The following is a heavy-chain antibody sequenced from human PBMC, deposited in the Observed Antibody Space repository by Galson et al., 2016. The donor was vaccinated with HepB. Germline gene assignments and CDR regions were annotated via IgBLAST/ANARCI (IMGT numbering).Heavy chain of an antibody. Sequence: SLRLSCAASGFTFTFYGMSWVRQAPGKRPEWVSTISNNHDDKHYADSVKGRFSISRDDSKSTVYLQMHSLRVDDTAVYYCATQHWLPATDYWGQGTLVTVSS. J-gene: IGHJ4*02. CDR2: ISNNHDDK. D-gene: IGHD6-19*01. CDR1: GFTFTFYG. CDR3: ATQHWLPATDY. V-gene: IGHV3-23*01.